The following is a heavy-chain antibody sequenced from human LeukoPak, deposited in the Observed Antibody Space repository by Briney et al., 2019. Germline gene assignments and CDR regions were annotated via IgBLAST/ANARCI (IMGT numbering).Heavy chain of an antibody. V-gene: IGHV3-7*03. CDR2: IKQDGSEK. CDR3: AKDLGTSVTIEAI. J-gene: IGHJ3*02. CDR1: GFTFSSYW. Sequence: PGGSLRLSCAASGFTFSSYWMSWVRQAPGKGLEWVANIKQDGSEKYYVDSVKGRFTISRDNSKNTLYLQMNSLRVEDTAVYYCAKDLGTSVTIEAIWGQGTMVTVSS. D-gene: IGHD4-17*01.